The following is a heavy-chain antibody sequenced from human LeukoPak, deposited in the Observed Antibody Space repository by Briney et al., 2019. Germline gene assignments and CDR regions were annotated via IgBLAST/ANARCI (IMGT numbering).Heavy chain of an antibody. CDR2: ISWNSGSI. Sequence: GGSLRLSCAASGFTFDDYAMHWVRQAPGKGLEWVSGISWNSGSIGYADSVKGRFTISRDNAKNSLYLQINSLRAEDTAVYYCARGVPGNWFDPWGQGTLVTVSS. CDR3: ARGVPGNWFDP. D-gene: IGHD2-2*01. V-gene: IGHV3-9*01. CDR1: GFTFDDYA. J-gene: IGHJ5*02.